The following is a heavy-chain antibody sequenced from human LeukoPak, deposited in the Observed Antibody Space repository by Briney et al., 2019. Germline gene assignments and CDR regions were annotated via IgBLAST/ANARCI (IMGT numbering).Heavy chain of an antibody. D-gene: IGHD4-23*01. CDR2: MSSDGNAM. V-gene: IGHV3-30-3*01. J-gene: IGHJ4*02. CDR1: GFTFTAYL. Sequence: PGGSLRLSCAASGFTFTAYLIHWVRQAPGKGLEWVAVMSSDGNAMFYADSVKGRSTISRDNAKNSLYLQMNSLRAEDTAVYYCARDLGGSAFDYWGQGTLVTVSS. CDR3: ARDLGGSAFDY.